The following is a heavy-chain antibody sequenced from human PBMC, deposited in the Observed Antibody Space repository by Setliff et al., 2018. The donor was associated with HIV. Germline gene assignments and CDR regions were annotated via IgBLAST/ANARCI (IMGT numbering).Heavy chain of an antibody. J-gene: IGHJ6*03. CDR2: INYSGTT. V-gene: IGHV4-34*01. CDR1: GASLSGYY. Sequence: PSETLSLTCAVYGASLSGYYWSWIRQPPGKGLEWIGEINYSGTTNYNPSLKSRVTISVDTSKNQFSLKLSSVTAADTAVYYCARSYSSGWNAQNYYYYYMDVWGKGTTVTVSS. CDR3: ARSYSSGWNAQNYYYYYMDV. D-gene: IGHD6-19*01.